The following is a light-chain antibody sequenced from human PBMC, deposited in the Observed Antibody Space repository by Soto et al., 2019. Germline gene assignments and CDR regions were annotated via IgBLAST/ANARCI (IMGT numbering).Light chain of an antibody. CDR1: QGVNKW. V-gene: IGKV1-12*01. CDR3: QQSISFPLT. Sequence: DIQLTQSPPFLSASVGDRVSMTCRASQGVNKWLAWYQQKPGKAPRLLIYATSTLQTGVPSRFSGSGSGADFTLIISSLQPEDFATYFCQQSISFPLTFGGGTKVDIK. J-gene: IGKJ4*01. CDR2: ATS.